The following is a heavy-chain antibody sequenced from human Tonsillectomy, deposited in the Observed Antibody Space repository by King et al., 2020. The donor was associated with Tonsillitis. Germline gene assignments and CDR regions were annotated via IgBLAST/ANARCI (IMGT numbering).Heavy chain of an antibody. CDR1: GFTFSDYY. CDR3: AGALSSSSAYFQP. Sequence: VQLVESGGGLVKPGGSLRLSCAASGFTFSDYYMSWIRQAPGKGLEWVSYISSSGSTFYYADSVKGRFTISRDNAKNSLYLQMNSLRAEDTAVYYCAGALSSSSAYFQPWGQGTLVTVSS. D-gene: IGHD6-6*01. J-gene: IGHJ1*01. V-gene: IGHV3-11*01. CDR2: ISSSGSTF.